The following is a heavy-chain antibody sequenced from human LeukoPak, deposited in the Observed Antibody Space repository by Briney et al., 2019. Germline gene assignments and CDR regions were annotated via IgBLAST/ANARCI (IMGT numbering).Heavy chain of an antibody. Sequence: PGGSLRLSCEGTGFTFGDYFMTWIRQAPGKGLEWLAYISGSSQTIYYADSVRGRSTVSRDNTRQSLYLQMNSLRVEDTAVYYCSRRGWGSYSQDYWGQGTLVTVSA. J-gene: IGHJ4*02. CDR2: ISGSSQTI. CDR1: GFTFGDYF. D-gene: IGHD3-10*01. V-gene: IGHV3-11*04. CDR3: SRRGWGSYSQDY.